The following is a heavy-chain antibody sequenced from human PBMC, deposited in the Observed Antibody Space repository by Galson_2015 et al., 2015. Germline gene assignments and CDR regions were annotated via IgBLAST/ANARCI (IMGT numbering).Heavy chain of an antibody. V-gene: IGHV3-23*01. Sequence: SLRLSCAASGFTFSSYAMSWVRQAPGKGLEWVSAISGSGGSTYYADSVKGRFTISRDNSKNTLYLQMNSLRAEDTAVYYCATQLEGNYYYYYGMDVWGQGTTVTVSS. D-gene: IGHD1-1*01. CDR3: ATQLEGNYYYYYGMDV. J-gene: IGHJ6*02. CDR2: ISGSGGST. CDR1: GFTFSSYA.